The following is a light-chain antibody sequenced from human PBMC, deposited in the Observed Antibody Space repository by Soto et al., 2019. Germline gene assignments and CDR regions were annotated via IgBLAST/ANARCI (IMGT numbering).Light chain of an antibody. J-gene: IGKJ1*01. CDR3: QQYNNWPT. CDR2: AAS. Sequence: DIQITQSPSSLSASVGDRVTITCRATQGSRNDLGWYQQHPGKAPKRLIYAASSLQSGVPSRFSGSGSGTEFTLTISSLQSEDFAVYYCQQYNNWPTFGQGTKVDIK. V-gene: IGKV1-17*01. CDR1: QGSRND.